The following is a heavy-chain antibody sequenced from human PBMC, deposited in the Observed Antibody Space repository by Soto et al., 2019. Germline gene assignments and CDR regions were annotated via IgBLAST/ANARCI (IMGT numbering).Heavy chain of an antibody. J-gene: IGHJ6*03. V-gene: IGHV1-8*01. CDR1: GYTFTSYD. CDR2: MNPNGGNS. Sequence: QVQLVQSGAEVKKPGASVKVSCKASGYTFTSYDINWVRQATGQGPEWMGWMNPNGGNSGYAQKVQGRVTMTRNTPISTAYMELSSLRSEDTAVYYCARGYSVYEKYSMDVWGKGTTVTVSS. CDR3: ARGYSVYEKYSMDV. D-gene: IGHD5-12*01.